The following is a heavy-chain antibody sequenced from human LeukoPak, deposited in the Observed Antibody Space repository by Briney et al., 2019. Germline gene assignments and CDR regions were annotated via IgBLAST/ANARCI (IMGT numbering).Heavy chain of an antibody. Sequence: SETLSLTCTVSGGCINSNNYFGGWFRQPPGKGLEWIGSISYSGSTYYNPSVQSRVTISEDTSRNQFFLKLTSLTAADTAVFYCARRSSSSGYYYYMDVWGKGTTVTVSS. CDR2: ISYSGST. CDR3: ARRSSSSGYYYYMDV. V-gene: IGHV4-39*01. J-gene: IGHJ6*03. CDR1: GGCINSNNYF. D-gene: IGHD6-6*01.